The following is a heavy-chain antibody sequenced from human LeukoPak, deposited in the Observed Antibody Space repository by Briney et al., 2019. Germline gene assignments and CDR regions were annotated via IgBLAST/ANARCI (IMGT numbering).Heavy chain of an antibody. V-gene: IGHV3-11*01. J-gene: IGHJ5*02. CDR3: AKRPGSSTNWFDP. Sequence: GGSLRLSCAASGFTFSDYYMSWLRQAPGKGLEWVSYISSSGSTIYYADSVKGRFSISRDNAKNSLYLQMNSLRAEDTAVYYCAKRPGSSTNWFDPWGQGTLVTVSS. CDR2: ISSSGSTI. D-gene: IGHD6-13*01. CDR1: GFTFSDYY.